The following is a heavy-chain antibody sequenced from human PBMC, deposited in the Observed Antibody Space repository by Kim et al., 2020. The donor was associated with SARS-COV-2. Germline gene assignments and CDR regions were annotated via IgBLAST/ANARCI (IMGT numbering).Heavy chain of an antibody. V-gene: IGHV3-7*01. CDR1: GFTFSSYW. D-gene: IGHD3-10*01. Sequence: GGSLRLSCAASGFTFSSYWMSWVRQAPGKGLEWVANIKQDGSEKYYVDSVKGRFTISRDNAKNSLYLQMNSLRAEDTAVYYCARDGLLWFGEQGYWGQGTLVTVSS. J-gene: IGHJ4*02. CDR3: ARDGLLWFGEQGY. CDR2: IKQDGSEK.